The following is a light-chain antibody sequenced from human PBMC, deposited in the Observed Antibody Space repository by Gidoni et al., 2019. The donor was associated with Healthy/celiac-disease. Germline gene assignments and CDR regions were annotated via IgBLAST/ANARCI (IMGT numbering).Light chain of an antibody. CDR1: NIGSKS. Sequence: SSVLTHPPSVSVAPGQPARITCGGNNIGSKSVHWYQQKPGQAPVLVDDDDSDRPSRIPELFSGSNSGNTATLTTSRVEAGDEADYYCQVWDSSSDLYVFGTGTKVTVL. V-gene: IGLV3-21*02. CDR3: QVWDSSSDLYV. CDR2: DDS. J-gene: IGLJ1*01.